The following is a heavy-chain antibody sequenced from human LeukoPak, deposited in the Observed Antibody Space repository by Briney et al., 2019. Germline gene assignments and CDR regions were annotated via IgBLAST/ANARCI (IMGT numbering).Heavy chain of an antibody. CDR1: GFSVSSNY. CDR2: IYSGGTT. J-gene: IGHJ3*02. CDR3: ASVYYFDSSGLDAFDI. D-gene: IGHD3-22*01. Sequence: GGSLRLSCAASGFSVSSNYMNWVRQAPGKGLEWVSIIYSGGTTYYADSVKGRFTISRDNAKNSLYLQMNSLRAEDTAVYYCASVYYFDSSGLDAFDIWGQGTMITVSS. V-gene: IGHV3-53*01.